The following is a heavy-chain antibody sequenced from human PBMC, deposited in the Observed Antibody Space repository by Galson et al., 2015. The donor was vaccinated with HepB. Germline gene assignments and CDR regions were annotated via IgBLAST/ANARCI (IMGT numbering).Heavy chain of an antibody. CDR3: ARIVKDDIMMAGTLAWGPKKSYYYYMDV. CDR1: GFTFSSSY. Sequence: SLRLSCAASGFTFSSSYMRWIRQVPGQALEWVSSISSSSAGSNAEYAASVKGRFTISRGNAHSSLYLYMNSLSAEDTAVYYCARIVKDDIMMAGTLAWGPKKSYYYYMDVWGKGTTVTVSS. D-gene: IGHD6-19*01. CDR2: ISSSSAGSNA. V-gene: IGHV3-11*01. J-gene: IGHJ6*03.